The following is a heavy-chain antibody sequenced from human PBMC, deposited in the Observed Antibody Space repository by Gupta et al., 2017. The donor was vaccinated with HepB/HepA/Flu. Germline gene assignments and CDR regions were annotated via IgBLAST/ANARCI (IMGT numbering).Heavy chain of an antibody. D-gene: IGHD7-27*01. CDR2: MNPNSGNT. V-gene: IGHV1-8*03. Sequence: QVQLVQSGAEVKKPGASVKVSCKASGYTFTSYDINWVRQATGQGLEWMGWMNPNSGNTGYAQKFQGRVTITRNTSISTAYMELSSLRSEDTAVYYCARVLITGDGYYYYYMDVWGKGTTVTVYS. CDR3: ARVLITGDGYYYYYMDV. CDR1: GYTFTSYD. J-gene: IGHJ6*03.